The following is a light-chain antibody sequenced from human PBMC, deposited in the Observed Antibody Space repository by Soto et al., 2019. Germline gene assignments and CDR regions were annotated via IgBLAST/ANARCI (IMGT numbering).Light chain of an antibody. CDR3: QQYDSYLGT. CDR1: QSISTS. Sequence: DIQMTQSPSTLSASVGDRVTITCRASQSISTSLAWYQQKPGKAPKLLIYQASSLESGDPSRFSGSGSGTEFTLTISSLQPDDFATYYCQQYDSYLGTFGQGTKLEIK. CDR2: QAS. J-gene: IGKJ2*01. V-gene: IGKV1-5*03.